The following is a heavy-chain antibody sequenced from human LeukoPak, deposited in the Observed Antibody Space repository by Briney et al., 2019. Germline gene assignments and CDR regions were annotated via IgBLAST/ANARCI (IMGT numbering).Heavy chain of an antibody. Sequence: SETLSLTCAVSGYSISSGYYWGWIRQPPGKGLEWIGSIYHSGSTYYNPSLKGRVPISVDTSKNQFSLKLSSVTAADTAVYYCARDYSSSLWGTSWGQGTLVTVSS. CDR1: GYSISSGYY. V-gene: IGHV4-38-2*02. CDR2: IYHSGST. D-gene: IGHD6-6*01. J-gene: IGHJ5*02. CDR3: ARDYSSSLWGTS.